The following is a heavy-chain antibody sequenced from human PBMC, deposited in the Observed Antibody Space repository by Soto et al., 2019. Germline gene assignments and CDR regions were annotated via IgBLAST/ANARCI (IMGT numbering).Heavy chain of an antibody. D-gene: IGHD3-3*01. CDR1: GGTFSSYT. V-gene: IGHV1-69*02. CDR3: ASDGFLEVFDI. Sequence: ASVKVSCKASGGTFSSYTISWVRQAPGQGLEWMGRIIPILGIANYAQKFQGRVTITADKSTSTAYMELSSLRSEDTAVYYCASDGFLEVFDIWGQGTMVTVSS. J-gene: IGHJ3*02. CDR2: IIPILGIA.